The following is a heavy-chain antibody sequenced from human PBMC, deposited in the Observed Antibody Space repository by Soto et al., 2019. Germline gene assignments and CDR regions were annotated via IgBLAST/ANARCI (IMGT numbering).Heavy chain of an antibody. CDR1: GGSINSGDYY. CDR3: ARETSHNAFDI. Sequence: PSETLSLTCTVSGGSINSGDYYWSWIRQHPGKGLEWIGYIYYSGSTYYNPSLKSRVTISVDTSKRQFSLKLSSVTAADTAVYYCARETSHNAFDIWGQGTMVTVSS. V-gene: IGHV4-31*03. CDR2: IYYSGST. J-gene: IGHJ3*02. D-gene: IGHD1-1*01.